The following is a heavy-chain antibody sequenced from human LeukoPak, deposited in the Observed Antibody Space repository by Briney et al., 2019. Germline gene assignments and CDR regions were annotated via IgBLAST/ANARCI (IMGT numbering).Heavy chain of an antibody. CDR1: GGTFSSYA. Sequence: SVKVSCKASGGTFSSYAISWVRQAPGQGLEWMGWISAYNGNTNYAQKLQGRVTMTTDTSTSTAYMELRSLRSDDTAVYYCARVLDRDYYYYYMDVWGKGTTVTVSS. D-gene: IGHD1-1*01. CDR3: ARVLDRDYYYYYMDV. CDR2: ISAYNGNT. J-gene: IGHJ6*03. V-gene: IGHV1-18*01.